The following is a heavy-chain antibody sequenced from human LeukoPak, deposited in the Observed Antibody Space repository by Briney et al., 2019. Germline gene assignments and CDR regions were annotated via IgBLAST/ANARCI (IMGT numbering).Heavy chain of an antibody. CDR2: IYPGDSDT. V-gene: IGHV5-51*01. D-gene: IGHD5-18*01. CDR1: GYTYTRYW. J-gene: IGHJ3*02. CDR3: ARGLVDTGNDAFDI. Sequence: GESLKISCKGSGYTYTRYWIAWVRQMPGKGLEWMGIIYPGDSDTRYSPSFQGQVTISADKSIGTAFPQWSSLKASDTAMYYCARGLVDTGNDAFDIWGQGTMVTVSA.